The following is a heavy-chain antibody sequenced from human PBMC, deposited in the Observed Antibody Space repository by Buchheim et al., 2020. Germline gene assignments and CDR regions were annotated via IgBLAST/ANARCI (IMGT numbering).Heavy chain of an antibody. J-gene: IGHJ6*02. CDR1: GFTFSSYG. CDR3: ARDRAAAGIWYYYYYGMDV. Sequence: QVQLVESGGGVVQPGRSLRLSCAASGFTFSSYGMHWVRQAPGKGLEWVSRINSDGSSTSYADSVKGRFTISRDNAKNTLYLQMNSLRAEDTAVYYCARDRAAAGIWYYYYYGMDVWGQGTT. CDR2: INSDGSST. V-gene: IGHV3-NL1*01. D-gene: IGHD6-13*01.